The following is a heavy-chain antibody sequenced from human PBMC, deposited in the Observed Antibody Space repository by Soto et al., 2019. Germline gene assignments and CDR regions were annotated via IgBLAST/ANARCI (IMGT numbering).Heavy chain of an antibody. CDR3: ARTSEGGLLWFGSKAVDY. D-gene: IGHD3-10*01. CDR2: IYHSGST. J-gene: IGHJ4*02. CDR1: GGSISSSNW. V-gene: IGHV4-4*02. Sequence: QVQLQESGPGLVKPSGTLSLTCAVSGGSISSSNWWSWVRQPPGKGLEWIGEIYHSGSTNYNPSLKSRVTISVDKSKNQFSLKLSSVTAADTAVYYCARTSEGGLLWFGSKAVDYWGQGTLVTVSS.